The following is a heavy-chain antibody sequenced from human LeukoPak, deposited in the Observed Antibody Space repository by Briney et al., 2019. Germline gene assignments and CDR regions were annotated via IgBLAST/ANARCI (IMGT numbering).Heavy chain of an antibody. CDR3: ARSARDGEHYYYYYMDV. J-gene: IGHJ6*03. V-gene: IGHV4-39*07. Sequence: PSETLSLTCAVSGGSISSNSYYWGCIRQPPGKGLEWIGSIYYSGSTYYNPSLKSRVTISVDTSKNQFSLKLSSVTAADTAVYYCARSARDGEHYYYYYMDVWGKGTTVTVSS. D-gene: IGHD4-17*01. CDR1: GGSISSNSYY. CDR2: IYYSGST.